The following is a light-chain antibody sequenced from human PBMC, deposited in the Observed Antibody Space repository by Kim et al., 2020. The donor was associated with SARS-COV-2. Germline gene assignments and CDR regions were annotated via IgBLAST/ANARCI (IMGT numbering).Light chain of an antibody. CDR2: LGS. CDR1: QSLLHSNGYNY. V-gene: IGKV2-28*01. J-gene: IGKJ2*02. Sequence: DIVMTQSPPSLPVTPGEPASISCRSSQSLLHSNGYNYLDWYLQKPGQSPQLLIYLGSNRASGVPDRFSGSGSGTDFTLKISRVEAEDVGVYYCMQALKTPSTFGQGTKLEIK. CDR3: MQALKTPST.